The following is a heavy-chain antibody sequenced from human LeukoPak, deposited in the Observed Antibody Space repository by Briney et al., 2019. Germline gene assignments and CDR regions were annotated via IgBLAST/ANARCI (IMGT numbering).Heavy chain of an antibody. CDR1: GFTINTFA. D-gene: IGHD1-26*01. Sequence: PGGSLRLSCAASGFTINTFAMSWVRRAPGKGLEWVSAISDSGGSTYYADSVKGRFTISRDNSKNTLYLQMNSLRAEDMAVYYCARIEWERLGRAFDIWGQGTMVTVSS. V-gene: IGHV3-23*01. CDR3: ARIEWERLGRAFDI. CDR2: ISDSGGST. J-gene: IGHJ3*02.